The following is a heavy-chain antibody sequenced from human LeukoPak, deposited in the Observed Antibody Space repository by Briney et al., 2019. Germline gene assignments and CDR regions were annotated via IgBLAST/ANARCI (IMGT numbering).Heavy chain of an antibody. CDR3: KSGGAAPGSFDY. Sequence: PGGSLRLSCAASGFTFSSYSMNWVRQAPGKGLEWVSSISSSSSYIYYADSVKGRFTISRDNAKNTLYLQLNSLRVEDTAVYYCKSGGAAPGSFDYWGQGTLVTVSS. CDR1: GFTFSSYS. D-gene: IGHD1-1*01. CDR2: ISSSSSYI. V-gene: IGHV3-21*01. J-gene: IGHJ4*02.